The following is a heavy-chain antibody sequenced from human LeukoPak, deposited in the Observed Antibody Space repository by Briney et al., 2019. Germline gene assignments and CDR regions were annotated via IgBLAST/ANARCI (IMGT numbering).Heavy chain of an antibody. CDR1: GGSFSGYY. Sequence: PSETLSLTCAVYGGSFSGYYWSWIRQPPGKGLEWIGEINHSGSTNYNPSLKSRATISVDTSKTQFSLKLSSVTAADTAVYYCARAHSGYVYYWGQGTLVTVSS. CDR3: ARAHSGYVYY. J-gene: IGHJ4*02. D-gene: IGHD1-26*01. CDR2: INHSGST. V-gene: IGHV4-34*01.